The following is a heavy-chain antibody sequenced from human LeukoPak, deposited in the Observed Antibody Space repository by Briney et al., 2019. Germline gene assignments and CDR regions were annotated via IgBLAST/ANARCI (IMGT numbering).Heavy chain of an antibody. CDR3: VRGGGGYSSTRPAYYFDI. CDR1: GFIFNSYS. CDR2: IRGSSYI. Sequence: GGSLRLSCATSGFIFNSYSMNWVRQAPGKGLEWVSTIRGSSYIFYADSVKGRFNISKDNAENSVFLQMDSLRAEDTAVYYWVRGGGGYSSTRPAYYFDIWGQGTQVTVSS. V-gene: IGHV3-69-1*02. J-gene: IGHJ4*02. D-gene: IGHD5-18*01.